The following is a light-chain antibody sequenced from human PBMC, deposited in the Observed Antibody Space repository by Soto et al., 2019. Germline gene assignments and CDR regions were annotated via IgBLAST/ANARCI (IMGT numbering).Light chain of an antibody. V-gene: IGLV3-25*03. CDR3: QSADSSGTYVV. CDR2: KDS. Sequence: SYELTQPPSVSVSPGQTARITCSGDALPNQYAYWYQQKPGQAPVLVIYKDSERPSGIPERFSGSSSGTTVTLTISGVQAEDEADYYCQSADSSGTYVVFGGGTKLTAL. J-gene: IGLJ2*01. CDR1: ALPNQY.